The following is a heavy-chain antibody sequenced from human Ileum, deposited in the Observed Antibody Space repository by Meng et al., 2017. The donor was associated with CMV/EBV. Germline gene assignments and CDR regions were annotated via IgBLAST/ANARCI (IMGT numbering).Heavy chain of an antibody. D-gene: IGHD5/OR15-5a*01. CDR3: AKDGYGVVDH. CDR2: ISGSGDRT. J-gene: IGHJ4*02. CDR1: EFSFSDYM. V-gene: IGHV3-23*04. Sequence: VESGGGLIQPGGSARLSCAASEFSFSDYMMSWVRQAPGKGLEWVSGISGSGDRTYYADSVKGRFTISRDNSKKTLYLQMNSLRVEDTAIYYCAKDGYGVVDHWGQGSLVTVSS.